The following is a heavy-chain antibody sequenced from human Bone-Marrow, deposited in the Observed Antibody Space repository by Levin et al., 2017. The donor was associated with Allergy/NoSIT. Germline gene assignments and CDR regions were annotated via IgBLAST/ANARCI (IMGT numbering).Heavy chain of an antibody. V-gene: IGHV3-48*03. J-gene: IGHJ3*02. Sequence: GGSLRLSCAASGFTFSSYEMNWVRQAPGKGLEWVSYISSSGSTIYYADSVKGRFTISRDNAKNSLYLQMNSLRAEDTAVYYCASLVVVAAMEAFDIWGQGTMVTVSS. D-gene: IGHD2-15*01. CDR1: GFTFSSYE. CDR3: ASLVVVAAMEAFDI. CDR2: ISSSGSTI.